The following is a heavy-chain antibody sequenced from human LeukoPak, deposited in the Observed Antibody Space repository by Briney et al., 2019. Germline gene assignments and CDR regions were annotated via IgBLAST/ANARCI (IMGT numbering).Heavy chain of an antibody. V-gene: IGHV3-30*18. CDR2: ISYDGSNK. CDR1: GFTFSSYG. D-gene: IGHD2-15*01. Sequence: PGRSLRLSCAASGFTFSSYGMHWVRQAPGKGLEWVAVISYDGSNKYYADSVKGRFTISRDNSKNTLYPQMNSLRAEDTAVYYCAKYCSGGSCYGTFDYWGQGTLVTVSS. J-gene: IGHJ4*02. CDR3: AKYCSGGSCYGTFDY.